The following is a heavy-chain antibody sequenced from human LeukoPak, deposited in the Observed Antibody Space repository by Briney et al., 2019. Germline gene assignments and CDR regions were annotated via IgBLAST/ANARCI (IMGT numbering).Heavy chain of an antibody. V-gene: IGHV5-51*03. Sequence: GESLKISCKGSGYGFPSYWIGWVRQTPGKGLEWMGIIYPGDSDTRYSPSFQGQVSISADKSISTAYLQWSNLRASDTAIYYCARAHSNGDYRNYWGQGTLVTVSS. CDR2: IYPGDSDT. D-gene: IGHD4-17*01. J-gene: IGHJ4*02. CDR3: ARAHSNGDYRNY. CDR1: GYGFPSYW.